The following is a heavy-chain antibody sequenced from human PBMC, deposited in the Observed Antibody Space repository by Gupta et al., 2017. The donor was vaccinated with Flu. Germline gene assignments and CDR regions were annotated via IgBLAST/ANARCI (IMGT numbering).Heavy chain of an antibody. CDR1: SISSSTYY. V-gene: IGHV4-39*01. D-gene: IGHD6-19*01. CDR3: SRRKSGWGFDY. J-gene: IGHJ4*02. CDR2: ISYSGTP. Sequence: SISSSTYYWGWIRQPPGKGLEWIGSISYSGTPDDYPSLKSRVTISVDTTKNQFSLKLTYVNAADTAVYYCSRRKSGWGFDYWGQGILVNVSS.